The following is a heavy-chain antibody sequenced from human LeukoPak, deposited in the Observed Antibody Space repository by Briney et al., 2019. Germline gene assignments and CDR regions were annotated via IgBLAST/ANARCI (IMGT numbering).Heavy chain of an antibody. J-gene: IGHJ3*02. CDR3: AYGSASYYDAFDI. Sequence: SETLSLTCTVSGGSISSYYWSWIRQPPGKGLEWIGYIYYSGSTNYNPSLKSRVTISVDTSKNQFSLKLSSVTAADTAVYYCAYGSASYYDAFDIWGQGTMVTVSS. CDR1: GGSISSYY. V-gene: IGHV4-59*01. D-gene: IGHD3-10*01. CDR2: IYYSGST.